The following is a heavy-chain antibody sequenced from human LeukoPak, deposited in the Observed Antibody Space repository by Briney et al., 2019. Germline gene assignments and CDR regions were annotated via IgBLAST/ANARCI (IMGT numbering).Heavy chain of an antibody. V-gene: IGHV4-4*07. J-gene: IGHJ5*02. Sequence: PSETLSLTCTVSGGSISSYYWSWTRQPAGKGLEWIGRIYTSGSTNYNPSLKSRVTMSVDTSKNQFSLKLSSVTAADTAVYYCARSAGVWSGNNWFDPWGQGTLVTVSS. D-gene: IGHD3-3*01. CDR1: GGSISSYY. CDR3: ARSAGVWSGNNWFDP. CDR2: IYTSGST.